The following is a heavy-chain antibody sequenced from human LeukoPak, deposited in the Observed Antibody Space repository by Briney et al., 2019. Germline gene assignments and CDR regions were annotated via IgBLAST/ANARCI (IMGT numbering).Heavy chain of an antibody. CDR1: GGSFSGYY. D-gene: IGHD3-3*01. CDR2: INHSEST. J-gene: IGHJ5*02. V-gene: IGHV4-34*01. Sequence: SETLSLTCAVYGGSFSGYYWSWLRQPPGKGVEWIGEINHSESTNYNPSLKRRITISAATSKNPFSLKLSSVTAADTAVYYCARGARVLYYDFWSGYYSNWFDPWGQGTLVTVSS. CDR3: ARGARVLYYDFWSGYYSNWFDP.